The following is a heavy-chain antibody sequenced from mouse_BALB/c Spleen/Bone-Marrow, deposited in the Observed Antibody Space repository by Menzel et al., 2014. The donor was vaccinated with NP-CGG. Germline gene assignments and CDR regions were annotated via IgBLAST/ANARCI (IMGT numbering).Heavy chain of an antibody. CDR3: AGTWEAMDY. D-gene: IGHD3-3*01. CDR2: ISDGGNYT. CDR1: GFTFXDYY. V-gene: IGHV5-4*02. Sequence: VQLKESGGGLVKPGGSLKLSCAASGFTFXDYYMYWVRQTPEKRQEWVATISDGGNYTYYPDSVKGRFTISRDNAKNNLYLQMSSLKSEDTAMYYCAGTWEAMDYWGQGTSVTVSS. J-gene: IGHJ4*01.